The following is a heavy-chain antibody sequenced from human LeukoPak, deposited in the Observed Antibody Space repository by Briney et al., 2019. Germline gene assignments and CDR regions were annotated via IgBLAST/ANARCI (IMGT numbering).Heavy chain of an antibody. D-gene: IGHD6-13*01. J-gene: IGHJ6*03. V-gene: IGHV4-59*01. CDR2: IYYSGST. CDR3: ARGGYSSSWNNALIYYYYYMDV. CDR1: GGSISSYY. Sequence: SETLSLTCTVSGGSISSYYWSWIRQPPGKGLEWIGYIYYSGSTNYNPSLKSRVTISVDTSKNQFSLKLSSVTAADTAVYYCARGGYSSSWNNALIYYYYYMDVWGKGTTVTVSS.